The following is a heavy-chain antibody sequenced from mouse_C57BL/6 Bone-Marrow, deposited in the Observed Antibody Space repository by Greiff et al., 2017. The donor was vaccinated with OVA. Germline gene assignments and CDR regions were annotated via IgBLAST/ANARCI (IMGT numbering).Heavy chain of an antibody. V-gene: IGHV1-9*01. J-gene: IGHJ2*01. Sequence: VQLQQSGAELMKPGASVKLSCKATGYTFTGYWIEWVKQRPGHGLEWIGEILPGSGSTNYNEKFKGKATFTADTSSNTAYMELRSLTSEDSAVYYCSYYYGSSFFDYWGQGTTLTVSS. CDR1: GYTFTGYW. CDR3: SYYYGSSFFDY. CDR2: ILPGSGST. D-gene: IGHD1-1*01.